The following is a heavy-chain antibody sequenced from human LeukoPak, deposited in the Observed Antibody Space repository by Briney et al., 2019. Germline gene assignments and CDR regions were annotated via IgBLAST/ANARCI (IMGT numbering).Heavy chain of an antibody. Sequence: ASVKVSCKASGYTFTSYAMNWVRQAPGQGLEWMGWINTNTGNPTYAQGFTGRFVFSLDTSVSTAYLQISSLKAEDTAVYYCARDHRIVAAAGGAFDIWGQGTMVTVSS. CDR2: INTNTGNP. D-gene: IGHD6-13*01. CDR3: ARDHRIVAAAGGAFDI. J-gene: IGHJ3*02. V-gene: IGHV7-4-1*02. CDR1: GYTFTSYA.